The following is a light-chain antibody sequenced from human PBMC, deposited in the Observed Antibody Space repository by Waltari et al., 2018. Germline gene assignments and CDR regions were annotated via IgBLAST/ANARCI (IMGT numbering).Light chain of an antibody. CDR3: SSYISSSTLEL. J-gene: IGLJ2*01. CDR1: SSDVRAYNY. V-gene: IGLV2-14*03. CDR2: DVS. Sequence: QSALTPPASVSGSPGQSITISCTGTSSDVRAYNYVSWYQQHPSKAPKLMIFDVSNRPSGVSNRFSGSKSGNTASLTISGLQAEDEADYYCSSYISSSTLELFGGGTSLTVL.